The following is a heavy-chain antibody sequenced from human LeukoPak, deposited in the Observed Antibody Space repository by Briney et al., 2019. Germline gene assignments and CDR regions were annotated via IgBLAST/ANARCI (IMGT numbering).Heavy chain of an antibody. CDR1: GYTFTSYD. CDR3: AREQSSYDFWSGFYYYYGMDV. CDR2: MNPNRGNT. J-gene: IGHJ6*02. D-gene: IGHD3-3*01. Sequence: ASVKVSCKASGYTFTSYDINWVRQATGQGLEWMGWMNPNRGNTGYAQKFQGRVTMTRNTSISTAHMELSSLRSEDTAVYYCAREQSSYDFWSGFYYYYGMDVWGQGTTVTVSS. V-gene: IGHV1-8*01.